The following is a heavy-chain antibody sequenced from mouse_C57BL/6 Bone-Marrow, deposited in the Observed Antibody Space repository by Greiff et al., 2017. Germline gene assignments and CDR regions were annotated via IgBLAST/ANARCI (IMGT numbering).Heavy chain of an antibody. D-gene: IGHD2-4*01. V-gene: IGHV5-9*01. CDR2: ISGGGGNT. J-gene: IGHJ2*01. CDR1: GFTFSSYT. CDR3: ASHYDYDYFDY. Sequence: EVKLMESGGGLVKPGGSLKLSCAASGFTFSSYTMSWVRQTPEKRLEWVATISGGGGNTYYPDSVKGLFTISRDNAKNPLYLHMSSLRSEDTALYYCASHYDYDYFDYWGQGTTLTVSS.